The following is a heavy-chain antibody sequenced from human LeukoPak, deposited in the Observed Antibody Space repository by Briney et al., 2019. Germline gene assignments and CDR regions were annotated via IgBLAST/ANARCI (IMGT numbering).Heavy chain of an antibody. Sequence: SETLSLTCAVYGGSFSGYYWSWIRQPPGKGLEWIGEINHSGSTNYNPSLKSRVTISVDTSKNQFSLKLSSVTAADTAVYYCARRPPRKTYYYGSGRDSVWFDPWGQGTLVTVSS. V-gene: IGHV4-34*01. CDR2: INHSGST. CDR1: GGSFSGYY. J-gene: IGHJ5*02. CDR3: ARRPPRKTYYYGSGRDSVWFDP. D-gene: IGHD3-10*01.